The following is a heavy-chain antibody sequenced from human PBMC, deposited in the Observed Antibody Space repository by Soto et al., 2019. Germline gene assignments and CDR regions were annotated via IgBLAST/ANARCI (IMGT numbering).Heavy chain of an antibody. CDR2: IIPIFGTA. D-gene: IGHD1-1*01. CDR1: GGTFSSYA. V-gene: IGHV1-69*12. Sequence: QVQLVQSGAEVKKPGSSVKVSCKASGGTFSSYAISWVRQAPGQGLEWMGGIIPIFGTANYAQKFQGRVTITADESTSTAYMELSSLRSEDTAVYYCARDFSGTTTAYYYYGMDDWGQGTTVTVSS. J-gene: IGHJ6*02. CDR3: ARDFSGTTTAYYYYGMDD.